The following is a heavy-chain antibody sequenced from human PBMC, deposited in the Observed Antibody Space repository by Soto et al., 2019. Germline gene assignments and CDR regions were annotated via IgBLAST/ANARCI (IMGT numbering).Heavy chain of an antibody. CDR2: IPQEGGDG. V-gene: IGHV3-7*03. J-gene: IGHJ6*02. CDR1: GFTFSMYS. Sequence: VQLVESGGAVVQPGESLRLSCEVSGFTFSMYSMTWVRQAPGKGLEWVAKIPQEGGDGHYADSVKGRFTISRDNAKNSVFLQMNNLRAADTAVYYCARDQLILPAHDFFYGSDVWGQGATVTVS. D-gene: IGHD2-21*02. CDR3: ARDQLILPAHDFFYGSDV.